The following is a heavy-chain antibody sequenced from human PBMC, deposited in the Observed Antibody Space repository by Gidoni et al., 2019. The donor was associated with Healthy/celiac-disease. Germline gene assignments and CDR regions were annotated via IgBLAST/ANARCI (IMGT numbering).Heavy chain of an antibody. CDR2: IIPIFGTA. Sequence: QVQLVQSGAEVKKPGSSVKVSCKASGGPFSSYAISWVRQAPGQGLEWMGGIIPIFGTANYAQKFQGRVTITADESTSTAYMELSSLRSEDTAVYYCARGHYDSSGYYELYYYYGMDVWGQGTTVTVSS. V-gene: IGHV1-69*01. CDR1: GGPFSSYA. D-gene: IGHD3-22*01. J-gene: IGHJ6*02. CDR3: ARGHYDSSGYYELYYYYGMDV.